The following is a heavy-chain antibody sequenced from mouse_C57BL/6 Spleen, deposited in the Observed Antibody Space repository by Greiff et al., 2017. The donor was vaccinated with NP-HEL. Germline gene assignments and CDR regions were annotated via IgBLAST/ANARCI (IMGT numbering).Heavy chain of an antibody. J-gene: IGHJ2*01. Sequence: VQLKHSGPELVKPGASVKISCKASGYTFTDYYMNWVKQSHGKSLEWIGDINPNNGGTSYNQKFKGKATLTVDKSSSTAYMELRSLTSEDSAVYYCASYQGYWGQGTTLTVSS. CDR1: GYTFTDYY. CDR3: ASYQGY. V-gene: IGHV1-26*01. D-gene: IGHD3-2*02. CDR2: INPNNGGT.